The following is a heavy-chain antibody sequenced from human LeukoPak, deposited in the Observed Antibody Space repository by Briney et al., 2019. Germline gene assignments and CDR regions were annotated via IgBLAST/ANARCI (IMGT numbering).Heavy chain of an antibody. CDR3: AKDLSTAAKYYFGY. CDR1: GFTFSDYA. Sequence: GGSLRLSCAVSGFTFSDYAMSWVRQAPGKGLEWVSSISGSGGSTYHADSVKGRFTISRDNSKNTLSLQMNSLRAEDTALYYCAKDLSTAAKYYFGYWGQGTLVTVSS. J-gene: IGHJ4*02. CDR2: ISGSGGST. D-gene: IGHD2/OR15-2a*01. V-gene: IGHV3-23*01.